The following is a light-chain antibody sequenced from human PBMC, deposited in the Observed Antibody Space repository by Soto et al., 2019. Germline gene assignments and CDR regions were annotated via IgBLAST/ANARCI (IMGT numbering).Light chain of an antibody. CDR3: QQSSTTPYT. Sequence: DIQMTQSPSSLSASVGDRVTITCRASQSISNSLNWYQQKPGNAHKVLIYAASNLQSGVPSKFSGSGSGTDFNLTIDSLQPEDFAIYYCQQSSTTPYTFGQGTKLEIK. J-gene: IGKJ2*01. CDR2: AAS. CDR1: QSISNS. V-gene: IGKV1-39*01.